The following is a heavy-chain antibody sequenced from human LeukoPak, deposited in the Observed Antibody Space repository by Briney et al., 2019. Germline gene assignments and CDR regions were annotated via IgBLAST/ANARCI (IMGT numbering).Heavy chain of an antibody. V-gene: IGHV3-53*01. CDR3: ARIPIVLITSGGY. CDR2: IYSDGST. Sequence: GGSLRLSCAASGFTVSSNYMTWVRQAPGKGLEWLSVIYSDGSTYYADSVKGRFTISRDNSENTLYLQMNSLRAEDTAVYYCARIPIVLITSGGYWGQGTLVTVSS. J-gene: IGHJ4*02. CDR1: GFTVSSNY. D-gene: IGHD3-22*01.